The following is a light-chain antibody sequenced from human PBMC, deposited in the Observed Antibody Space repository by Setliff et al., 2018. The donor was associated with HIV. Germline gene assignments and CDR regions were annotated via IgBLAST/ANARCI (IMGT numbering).Light chain of an antibody. Sequence: QSVLTQPASVSGSPGQSITISCIGTSSDVGGYDFVSWYQQRPGKAPKLIIFDVTERPSGVSHRFSGSKSGNTASLTISELQTEDEADYFCASYRSPATYVFGIGTKVTVL. CDR1: SSDVGGYDF. CDR3: ASYRSPATYV. J-gene: IGLJ1*01. CDR2: DVT. V-gene: IGLV2-14*03.